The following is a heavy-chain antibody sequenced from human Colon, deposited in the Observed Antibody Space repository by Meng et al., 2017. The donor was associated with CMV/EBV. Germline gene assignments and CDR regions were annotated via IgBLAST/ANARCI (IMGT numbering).Heavy chain of an antibody. V-gene: IGHV3-33*07. CDR1: GITIQSHG. CDR3: ATGAGTQAAALGVLDV. CDR2: SSHDGSEK. J-gene: IGHJ4*02. D-gene: IGHD6-25*01. Sequence: SGITIQSHGLYWVRQAPHKGLEWVASSSHDGSEKFYADSVKGRFTISRDNSRNVQYLELNNLRDDDTAMYFCATGAGTQAAALGVLDVWGRGTLVTVSS.